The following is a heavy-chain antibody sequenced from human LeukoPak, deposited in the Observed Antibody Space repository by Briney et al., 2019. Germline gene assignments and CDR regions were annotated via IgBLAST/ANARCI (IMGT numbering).Heavy chain of an antibody. Sequence: SETLSLTCTVSGGSISSSSYYWGWIRQPPGKGLEWIGSIYYSGSTYYNPSLKSRVTISVDTSKNQFSLKLSSVTAADTAAYYCAREEVRGVTKLLGPPWGKGTTVTVSS. CDR2: IYYSGST. V-gene: IGHV4-39*07. CDR1: GGSISSSSYY. CDR3: AREEVRGVTKLLGPP. J-gene: IGHJ6*04. D-gene: IGHD3-10*01.